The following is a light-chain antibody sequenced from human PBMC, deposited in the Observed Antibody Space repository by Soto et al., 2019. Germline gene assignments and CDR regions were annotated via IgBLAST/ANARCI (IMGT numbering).Light chain of an antibody. V-gene: IGKV3-11*01. CDR1: QSVSSY. CDR3: QQRSNWPPLWT. CDR2: DTS. Sequence: EIVLTQSPVTLSLSPGERATLSCRASQSVSSYLAWYQQKPGQAPRLLIYDTSNRATGIPARFSGSGSGTELTLTISSLEPEDFAVYYCQQRSNWPPLWTFGQGTKVEIK. J-gene: IGKJ1*01.